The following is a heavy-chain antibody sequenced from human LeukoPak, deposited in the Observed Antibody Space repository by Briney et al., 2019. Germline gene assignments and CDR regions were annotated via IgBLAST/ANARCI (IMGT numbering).Heavy chain of an antibody. CDR1: GFTFSSYG. D-gene: IGHD2-2*01. CDR2: IRYDGGNK. J-gene: IGHJ4*02. CDR3: AKDRVNCSSTSCYSVGGNFDY. Sequence: GGSLRLSCAAAGFTFSSYGMHWVRQAPGKGLEWVAFIRYDGGNKYYADSVKGRFTISRDNSKNTLYLQMNSLRAEDTAVYYCAKDRVNCSSTSCYSVGGNFDYWGQGTLVTVSS. V-gene: IGHV3-30*02.